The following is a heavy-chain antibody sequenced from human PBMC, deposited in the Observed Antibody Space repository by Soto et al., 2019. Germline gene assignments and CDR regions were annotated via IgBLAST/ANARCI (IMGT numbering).Heavy chain of an antibody. J-gene: IGHJ5*02. Sequence: SETLSLTCTVSGGSISSYYWSWIRQPPGKGLEWIGYIYYSGSTNYNPSLKSRVTISVDTSKNQFSLKLSSVTAADTAVYYCARELFGRSVWFDPWGQGALVTVS. CDR1: GGSISSYY. V-gene: IGHV4-59*01. CDR3: ARELFGRSVWFDP. D-gene: IGHD3-10*01. CDR2: IYYSGST.